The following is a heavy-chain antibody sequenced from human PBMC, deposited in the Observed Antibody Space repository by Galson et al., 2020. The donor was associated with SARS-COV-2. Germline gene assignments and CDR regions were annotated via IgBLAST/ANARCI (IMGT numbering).Heavy chain of an antibody. J-gene: IGHJ4*02. CDR3: AKRDDSSGYPYYFDY. CDR2: IGGSGGST. V-gene: IGHV3-23*01. Sequence: GGSLRPSCAASGFTFSNYAMSWVRQAPGKGLEWVSAIGGSGGSTYYADSVKGRFTISRDNSKNTLYLQMNSLRAEDTAVYYCAKRDDSSGYPYYFDYWGQGTLVTVSS. CDR1: GFTFSNYA. D-gene: IGHD3-22*01.